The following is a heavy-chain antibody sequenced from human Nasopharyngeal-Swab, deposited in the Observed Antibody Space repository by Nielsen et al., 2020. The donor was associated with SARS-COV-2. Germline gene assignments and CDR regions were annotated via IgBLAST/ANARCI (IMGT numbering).Heavy chain of an antibody. CDR2: IWSDGSNK. CDR3: ARDGMGGYPLYSFDS. V-gene: IGHV3-33*01. D-gene: IGHD1-26*01. CDR1: GFTFSSHG. J-gene: IGHJ4*02. Sequence: GGSLRLSCAASGFTFSSHGMHWVRQAPGKGLEWVAVIWSDGSNKIYTDSVKGRFTFSRDNSKNTLYLQINSLRAEDTAVYYCARDGMGGYPLYSFDSWGQGTLVTVSS.